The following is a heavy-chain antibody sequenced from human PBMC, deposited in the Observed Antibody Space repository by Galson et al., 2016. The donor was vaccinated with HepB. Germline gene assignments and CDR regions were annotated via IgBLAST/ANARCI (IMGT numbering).Heavy chain of an antibody. CDR1: GFTFNNFA. J-gene: IGHJ6*02. V-gene: IGHV3-23*01. D-gene: IGHD2-2*01. CDR3: VRRGSSYHVFHFYGMDV. Sequence: SLRLSCAGSGFTFNNFAMNWVRQAPGKGLEWVSTASSIGGDTFYADSVKGRFTISRGNSKNTVYLQMNSLGAEDTAVYYCVRRGSSYHVFHFYGMDVWGQGTTVTVSS. CDR2: ASSIGGDT.